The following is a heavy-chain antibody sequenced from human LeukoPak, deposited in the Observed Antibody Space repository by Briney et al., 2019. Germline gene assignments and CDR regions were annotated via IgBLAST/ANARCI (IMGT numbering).Heavy chain of an antibody. D-gene: IGHD3/OR15-3a*01. CDR1: ADSINRSGYY. Sequence: SETLSLTCTVTADSINRSGYYWGWIRQPPGEGLEWIGSKYYSGSTYYNPSLKSRVTISIDTSKNQFSLKLTSVTAADTAVFYWRENDCGHLDGPNKRGTFTSWGQGTRVT. CDR2: KYYSGST. CDR3: RENDCGHLDGPNKRGTFTS. V-gene: IGHV4-39*01. J-gene: IGHJ5*02.